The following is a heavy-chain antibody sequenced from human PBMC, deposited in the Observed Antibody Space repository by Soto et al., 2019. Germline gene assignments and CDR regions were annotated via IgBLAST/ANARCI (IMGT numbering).Heavy chain of an antibody. CDR1: GFFFSSYT. CDR2: FSATSENT. D-gene: IGHD6-19*01. CDR3: AKARDQQWVRLPFDH. V-gene: IGHV3-23*01. J-gene: IGHJ4*02. Sequence: EVQLLESGGGLVQPGGSLRLSCVGSGFFFSSYTMTWVRQAPGKGREWVSSFSATSENTYYADSVRGRFTISRDNSKNTLFLQMNSLTAEDTAMYYCAKARDQQWVRLPFDHWGQGILVIVSS.